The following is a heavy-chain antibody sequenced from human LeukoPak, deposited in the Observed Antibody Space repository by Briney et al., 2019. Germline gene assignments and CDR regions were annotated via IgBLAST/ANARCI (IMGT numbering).Heavy chain of an antibody. CDR3: AKDGIGVYAFDI. CDR2: IQYDGSNT. D-gene: IGHD1-1*01. Sequence: GGSLRLSCGASGFTFSSFGMHWVRQAPGKGLEWVAFIQYDGSNTYYADSVKGRFTISRDNSKNTLYLQMNSLRAEDTAVYYCAKDGIGVYAFDIWGQGTMVTVSS. J-gene: IGHJ3*02. V-gene: IGHV3-30*02. CDR1: GFTFSSFG.